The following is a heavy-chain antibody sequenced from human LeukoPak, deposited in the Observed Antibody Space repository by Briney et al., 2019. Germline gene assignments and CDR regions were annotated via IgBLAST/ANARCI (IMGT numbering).Heavy chain of an antibody. J-gene: IGHJ4*02. V-gene: IGHV1-2*02. D-gene: IGHD3-22*01. CDR2: INPNSGGT. CDR1: GYTFTGYY. Sequence: GASVKVSCKASGYTFTGYYMHWVRQAPGQGLEWMGWINPNSGGTNYAQKFQGRVTMTRDTSISTAYMELSRLRSDDTAVYYCARDDWYYDSSGYRGDYWGQGTLVTVSS. CDR3: ARDDWYYDSSGYRGDY.